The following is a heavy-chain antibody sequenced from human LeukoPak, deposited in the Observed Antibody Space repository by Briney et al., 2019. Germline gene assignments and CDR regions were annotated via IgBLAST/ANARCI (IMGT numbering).Heavy chain of an antibody. CDR2: IYPGDSDT. CDR1: GFSFTNYW. D-gene: IGHD1-1*01. Sequence: GESLKISCKGSGFSFTNYWIGWVRQMPGKGLEWMGIIYPGDSDTRYSPSFQGQVTISADKSISTAYLQWSSLRAEDTAVYYCARDSPGTTASDYWGQGTLVTVSS. CDR3: ARDSPGTTASDY. V-gene: IGHV5-51*01. J-gene: IGHJ4*02.